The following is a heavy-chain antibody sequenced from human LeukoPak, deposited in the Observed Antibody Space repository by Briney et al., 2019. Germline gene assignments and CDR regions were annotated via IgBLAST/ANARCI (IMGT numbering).Heavy chain of an antibody. D-gene: IGHD6-6*01. CDR3: AAVSYYFDY. Sequence: SGTLSLTCAVSGGFISSNNWWSWARQPPGKGLEWIGEIYHSGGTNYNPSLKSRVTISVDTSKNQFSLKLSSVTAADTAVYYCAAVSYYFDYWGQGTLVTVSS. CDR2: IYHSGGT. J-gene: IGHJ4*02. V-gene: IGHV4-4*02. CDR1: GGFISSNNW.